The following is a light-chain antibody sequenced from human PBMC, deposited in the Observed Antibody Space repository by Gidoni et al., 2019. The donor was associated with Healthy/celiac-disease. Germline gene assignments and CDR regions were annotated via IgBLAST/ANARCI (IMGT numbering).Light chain of an antibody. J-gene: IGKJ4*01. Sequence: DIQMTQSPSSLSASVGDRVTITCQASQAISIYLNWYQQKPGKAPKLLIYDASNLETGVPSRFSGSGSGTDFTITISSLQPEDIATYYCQQYDNRPPLTFGGGTKVEIK. CDR1: QAISIY. CDR3: QQYDNRPPLT. V-gene: IGKV1-33*01. CDR2: DAS.